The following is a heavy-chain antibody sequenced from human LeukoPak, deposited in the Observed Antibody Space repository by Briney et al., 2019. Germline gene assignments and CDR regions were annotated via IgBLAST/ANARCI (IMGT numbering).Heavy chain of an antibody. J-gene: IGHJ4*02. CDR3: AKSGGYGLIDY. CDR2: IYDSGST. CDR1: GASISGSGYY. Sequence: AETLSLTCTVSGASISGSGYYWGWIRQPPGKGLEWIGNIYDSGSTYYNASLQSRVTISIDTSKNQFSLRLSSVTAADTAMYYCAKSGGYGLIDYWGQGTLVTVSS. D-gene: IGHD1-26*01. V-gene: IGHV4-39*01.